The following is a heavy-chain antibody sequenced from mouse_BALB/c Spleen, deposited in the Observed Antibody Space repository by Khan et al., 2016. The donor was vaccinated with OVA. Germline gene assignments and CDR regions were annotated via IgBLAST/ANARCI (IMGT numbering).Heavy chain of an antibody. Sequence: QVQLQQSGPGLVAPSQSLSITCTVSGFSLTSYGVHWVRQPPGKGLEWLGVIWTGGSTNYNSALMSRLSISKDNSKSQVFLKMNSLQTDDTAMYYCARYYCYYGWYFDVWGAGTTVTVSS. CDR1: GFSLTSYG. D-gene: IGHD2-12*01. J-gene: IGHJ1*01. V-gene: IGHV2-9*02. CDR2: IWTGGST. CDR3: ARYYCYYGWYFDV.